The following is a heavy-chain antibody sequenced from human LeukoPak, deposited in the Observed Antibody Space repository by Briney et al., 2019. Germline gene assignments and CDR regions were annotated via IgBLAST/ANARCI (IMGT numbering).Heavy chain of an antibody. J-gene: IGHJ5*02. Sequence: SETLSLTCAVYGGSFSGYYWSWIRQPPGKGLEWIGEINHSGSTYYNPSLKSRVTISVDTSKNQFSLKLSSVTAADTAVYYCARQAGRYDILTGYQTSNWFDPWGQGTLVTVSS. CDR1: GGSFSGYY. V-gene: IGHV4-34*01. CDR3: ARQAGRYDILTGYQTSNWFDP. D-gene: IGHD3-9*01. CDR2: INHSGST.